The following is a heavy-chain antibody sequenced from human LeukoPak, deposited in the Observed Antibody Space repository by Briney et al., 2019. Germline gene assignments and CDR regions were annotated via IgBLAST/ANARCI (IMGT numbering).Heavy chain of an antibody. V-gene: IGHV1-2*02. CDR2: INPNSGGT. CDR3: ARDQGYAISQYGMDV. CDR1: GYTLTGYY. J-gene: IGHJ6*02. D-gene: IGHD5-18*01. Sequence: ASVKVSCKASGYTLTGYYMHWVRQAPGQGLEWMGWINPNSGGTNYAQKFQGRVTMTRDTSISTAYMELSRLRSDDTAVYYCARDQGYAISQYGMDVWGQGTTVTVSS.